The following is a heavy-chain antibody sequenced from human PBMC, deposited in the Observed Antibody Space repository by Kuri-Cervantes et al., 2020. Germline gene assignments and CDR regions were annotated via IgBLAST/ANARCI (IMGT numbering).Heavy chain of an antibody. CDR1: SFTFRNYW. V-gene: IGHV3-7*01. Sequence: GESLKISCAASSFTFRNYWMSWVRQAPGKGLEWVANIKQDGSEKYYVDSVKGRFTISRDNAKNSLHLQMNSLRVEDTAVYYCTRVGVTAVVNWGQGTLVTVSS. CDR3: TRVGVTAVVN. CDR2: IKQDGSEK. J-gene: IGHJ4*02. D-gene: IGHD2-21*02.